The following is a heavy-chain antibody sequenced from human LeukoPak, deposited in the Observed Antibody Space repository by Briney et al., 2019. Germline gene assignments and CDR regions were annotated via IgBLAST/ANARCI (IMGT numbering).Heavy chain of an antibody. CDR1: GGTFSNYA. CDR3: ARDVDDVVVIPAAMDV. V-gene: IGHV1-69*13. Sequence: ASVKVSCKASGGTFSNYAISWVRQAPGQRLEWMGGFIPVFGTAHYAQNFQGRVTITADESTSTVYLELSSLRSEDTAVYYCARDVDDVVVIPAAMDVWGQGTAVIVSS. J-gene: IGHJ6*02. CDR2: FIPVFGTA. D-gene: IGHD2-2*01.